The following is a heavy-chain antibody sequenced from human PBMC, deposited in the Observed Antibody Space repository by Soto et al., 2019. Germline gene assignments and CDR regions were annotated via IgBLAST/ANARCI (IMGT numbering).Heavy chain of an antibody. Sequence: GASVKVSCKASGYTFTSYGISWVRQAPGQGLEWMGWISAYNGNTNYAQKLQGRVTMTTDTSTSTAYMELRSLRSDDTAVYYCARADGRGSSSWYYFDYWGQGTLVTVSS. V-gene: IGHV1-18*01. CDR1: GYTFTSYG. CDR3: ARADGRGSSSWYYFDY. J-gene: IGHJ4*02. D-gene: IGHD6-13*01. CDR2: ISAYNGNT.